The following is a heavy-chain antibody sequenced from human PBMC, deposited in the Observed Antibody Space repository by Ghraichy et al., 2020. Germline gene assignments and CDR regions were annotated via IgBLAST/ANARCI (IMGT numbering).Heavy chain of an antibody. CDR1: GFTFSRYW. V-gene: IGHV3-7*01. Sequence: GGSLRLSCAASGFTFSRYWMSWVRQVPGKGLEWVANIKQDGSEKYYVASVKGRFTISRDNAKNSLYLQMNSLRAEDTALYYCARARDCSNAICISSDYWGQGTLVTVSS. CDR2: IKQDGSEK. CDR3: ARARDCSNAICISSDY. D-gene: IGHD2-8*01. J-gene: IGHJ4*02.